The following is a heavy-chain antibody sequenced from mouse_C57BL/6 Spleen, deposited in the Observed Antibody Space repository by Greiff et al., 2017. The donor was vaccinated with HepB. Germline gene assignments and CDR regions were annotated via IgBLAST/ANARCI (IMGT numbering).Heavy chain of an antibody. CDR3: AREDYYGSYY. V-gene: IGHV1-26*01. Sequence: VQLQQSGPELVKPGASVKISCKASGYTFTDYYMNWVKQSHGKSLEWIGDINPNNGGTSYNQKFKGKATLTVDKSSSTAYMELRSLTSEDSAVYYCAREDYYGSYYWGQGTTLTVSS. J-gene: IGHJ2*01. D-gene: IGHD1-1*01. CDR1: GYTFTDYY. CDR2: INPNNGGT.